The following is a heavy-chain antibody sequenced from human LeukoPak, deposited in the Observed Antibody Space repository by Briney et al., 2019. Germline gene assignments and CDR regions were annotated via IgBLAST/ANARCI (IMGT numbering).Heavy chain of an antibody. CDR3: ARDWEIYCSTTSCFKNYFDC. CDR2: ISSSSSTI. V-gene: IGHV3-48*01. Sequence: GGSLRLSCAASGFTFSSYSMNWVRQAPGEGLEWISYISSSSSTIYYADFVKGRFTISRDNSKNTLYLQMDSLRAEDTAVYYCARDWEIYCSTTSCFKNYFDCWGQGTLVTVSS. J-gene: IGHJ4*02. CDR1: GFTFSSYS. D-gene: IGHD2-2*01.